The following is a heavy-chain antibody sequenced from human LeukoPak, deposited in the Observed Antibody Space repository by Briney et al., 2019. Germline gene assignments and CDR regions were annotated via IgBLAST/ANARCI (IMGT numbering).Heavy chain of an antibody. CDR3: ARGRYGWLPFDY. CDR1: GGSISSSSYY. Sequence: PSETLSLTCTVSGGSISSSSYYWSWIRQPPGKGLEWIGEINHSGSTNYNPSLKSRVTISVDTSKNQFSLKLSSVTAADTAVYYCARGRYGWLPFDYWGQGTLVTVSS. V-gene: IGHV4-39*01. CDR2: INHSGST. J-gene: IGHJ4*02. D-gene: IGHD3-16*01.